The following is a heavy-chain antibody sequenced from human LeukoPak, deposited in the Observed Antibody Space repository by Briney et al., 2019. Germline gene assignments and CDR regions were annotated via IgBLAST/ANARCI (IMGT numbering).Heavy chain of an antibody. J-gene: IGHJ4*02. CDR2: IYYSGTT. Sequence: SETLSLTCTVSGGSISSGDYYWSWIRQPPGKGLEWIGYIYYSGTTYYNPSLKSRVTISVDTSKNQFSLKLSSVTAADTAVYYCARVTGGSGSYYSPLHYYFDYWGQGTLVTVS. CDR3: ARVTGGSGSYYSPLHYYFDY. V-gene: IGHV4-30-4*01. D-gene: IGHD3-10*01. CDR1: GGSISSGDYY.